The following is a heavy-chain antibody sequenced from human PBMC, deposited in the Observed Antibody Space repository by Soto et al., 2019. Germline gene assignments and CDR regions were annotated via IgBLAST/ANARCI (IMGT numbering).Heavy chain of an antibody. J-gene: IGHJ4*02. V-gene: IGHV1-18*01. Sequence: ASVKVSCKASGYTFTRSGISWVRQAPGQGPEWMGWISSYNGDTNYAQKFQGRVTITRDTSASTAYMELSSLRSEDTAVYYCARGSGYYYWDDYWGQGTLVTVSS. CDR1: GYTFTRSG. D-gene: IGHD3-22*01. CDR2: ISSYNGDT. CDR3: ARGSGYYYWDDY.